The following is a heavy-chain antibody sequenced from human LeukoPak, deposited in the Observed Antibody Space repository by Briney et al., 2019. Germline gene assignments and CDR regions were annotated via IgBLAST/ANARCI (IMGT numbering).Heavy chain of an antibody. CDR3: ARKSGVSDAFDI. CDR1: GFTFDDYG. V-gene: IGHV3-20*01. D-gene: IGHD3-10*01. CDR2: INWNGRST. J-gene: IGHJ3*02. Sequence: GGSLRLSCAASGFTFDDYGMSWVRQPPGKWLEWVSGINWNGRSTGYADSVKGRFTISRDNAKNSLYLQLNSLRAEDTALYHCARKSGVSDAFDIWGQGKMVTVS.